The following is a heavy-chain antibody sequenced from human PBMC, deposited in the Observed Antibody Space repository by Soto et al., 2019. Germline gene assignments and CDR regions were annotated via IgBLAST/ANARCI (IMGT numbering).Heavy chain of an antibody. V-gene: IGHV3-30-3*01. J-gene: IGHJ6*02. D-gene: IGHD6-13*01. CDR1: GFTFSVYS. Sequence: QVHLVESGGGVVQPGRSLRLSCAASGFTFSVYSMHWVRQAPGKGLEWVAFISSDGSKIYNADSVKGRFTISRDNSRNTVYLQMNNLRSGDAAVYNWANLPIGAAAGTHHYFGADVWGQGTTVPVS. CDR2: ISSDGSKI. CDR3: ANLPIGAAAGTHHYFGADV.